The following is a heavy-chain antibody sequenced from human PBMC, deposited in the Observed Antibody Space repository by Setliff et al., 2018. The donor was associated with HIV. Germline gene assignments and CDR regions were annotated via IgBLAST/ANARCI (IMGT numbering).Heavy chain of an antibody. J-gene: IGHJ6*03. CDR3: ARAEQLALGDYYYMDV. D-gene: IGHD6-6*01. Sequence: PSETLSLTCAVSGGSVSNYYWTWIRQSAGKGLEWIGHINTSGSTKYNPSLKSRVTMSVDTSKNQFSLKLSSVTAADTAVYYCARAEQLALGDYYYMDVWGKGTTVTVSS. CDR2: INTSGST. V-gene: IGHV4-4*07. CDR1: GGSVSNYY.